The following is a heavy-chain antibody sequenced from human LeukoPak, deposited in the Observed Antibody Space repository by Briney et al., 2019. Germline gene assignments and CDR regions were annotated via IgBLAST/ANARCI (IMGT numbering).Heavy chain of an antibody. CDR3: AKDRWGSYLGDY. J-gene: IGHJ4*02. D-gene: IGHD1-26*01. CDR2: ISGSGDRT. Sequence: PGGSLRLSCAASGFTFSNYAMSWVRQAPGKGLEWVSTISGSGDRTYYTDSVKGRFTISRDNSKNTLYLQMNSLRAEDTAVYNCAKDRWGSYLGDYSAQGTLVTVSS. CDR1: GFTFSNYA. V-gene: IGHV3-23*01.